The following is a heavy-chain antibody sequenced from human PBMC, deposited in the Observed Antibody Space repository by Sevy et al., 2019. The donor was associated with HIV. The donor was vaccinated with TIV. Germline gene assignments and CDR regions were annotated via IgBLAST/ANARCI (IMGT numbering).Heavy chain of an antibody. J-gene: IGHJ4*02. V-gene: IGHV4-39*01. Sequence: SETLSLTCTVSGGSISSSSYYWGWIRQPPGKGLEWIGSLYYSGSTYYNPSLKSRVTISVDTSKNQFSLRLSSVTAADTAVYYCARHPRRYYFDYWGQGTLVTVSS. CDR3: ARHPRRYYFDY. CDR2: LYYSGST. CDR1: GGSISSSSYY.